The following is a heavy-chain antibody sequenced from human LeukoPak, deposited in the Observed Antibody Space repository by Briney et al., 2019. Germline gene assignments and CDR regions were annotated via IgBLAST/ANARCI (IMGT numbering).Heavy chain of an antibody. CDR2: ISAYNGNT. D-gene: IGHD2-8*01. V-gene: IGHV1-18*01. J-gene: IGHJ4*02. CDR1: GYTFTSYG. Sequence: GASVKVSCKASGYTFTSYGISWVRQAPGQGLEWMGWISAYNGNTNYAQKLQGRVAMTTDTSTSTAYMELRSLRSDDTAVYYCARQGYCTKGVCSEADYWGQGTLVTVSS. CDR3: ARQGYCTKGVCSEADY.